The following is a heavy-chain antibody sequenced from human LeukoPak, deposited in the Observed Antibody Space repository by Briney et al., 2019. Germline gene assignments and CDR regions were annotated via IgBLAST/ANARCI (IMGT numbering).Heavy chain of an antibody. D-gene: IGHD2-15*01. J-gene: IGHJ4*02. Sequence: GGSLRLSCAASGFTFTTYWMSWVRQAPGKGLEWVANIKQDGTEKYYVDSVKGRFTISRDNAKNSLYLQMNSLRAEDTAVYYCAGGWWRSFFDYWGQGTLVTVSS. CDR3: AGGWWRSFFDY. CDR2: IKQDGTEK. CDR1: GFTFTTYW. V-gene: IGHV3-7*01.